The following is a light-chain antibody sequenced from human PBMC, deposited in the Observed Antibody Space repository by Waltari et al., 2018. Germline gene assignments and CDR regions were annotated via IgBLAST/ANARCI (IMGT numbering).Light chain of an antibody. V-gene: IGKV3-20*01. Sequence: IVLPQSPGTLSLSPCERAPLSCRASQIVSSNYLAWYQQKPGQAPRLLIYGASSRATGIPDRFSGSGSGTDFTLTISRLEPEDFAVYYCQQYATSWTFGQGTKVEIK. CDR2: GAS. CDR1: QIVSSNY. J-gene: IGKJ1*01. CDR3: QQYATSWT.